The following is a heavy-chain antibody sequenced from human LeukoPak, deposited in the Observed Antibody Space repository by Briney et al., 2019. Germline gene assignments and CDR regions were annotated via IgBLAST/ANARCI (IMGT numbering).Heavy chain of an antibody. CDR1: GGSFSGYY. D-gene: IGHD2-21*01. V-gene: IGHV4-34*01. Sequence: PSETLSLTCAVYGGSFSGYYWSWIRQPPGKGLEWLGEINHSGSTNYNPSLKSRVTISVDTSKNQFSLKLSSVTAADTAVYYCARGSSYCGGDCYSNWGQGTLVTVSS. CDR2: INHSGST. CDR3: ARGSSYCGGDCYSN. J-gene: IGHJ4*02.